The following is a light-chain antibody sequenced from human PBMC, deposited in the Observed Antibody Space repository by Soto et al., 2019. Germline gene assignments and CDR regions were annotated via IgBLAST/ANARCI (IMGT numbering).Light chain of an antibody. CDR3: SSYTSSSLGV. Sequence: QSVLTQPASVSGSPGQSITISCTGTARDIGGYQFVSWYQQHPDKAPKLIIVDVTKRPSGISSRFSASKSGTTASLTISGLQAEDEADYYCSSYTSSSLGVFGTGTKVTVL. J-gene: IGLJ1*01. CDR2: DVT. V-gene: IGLV2-14*03. CDR1: ARDIGGYQF.